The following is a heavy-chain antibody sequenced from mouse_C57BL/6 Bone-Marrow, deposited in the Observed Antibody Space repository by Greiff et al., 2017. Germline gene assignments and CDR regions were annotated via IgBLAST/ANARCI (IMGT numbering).Heavy chain of an antibody. CDR3: TRDLLTVYD. D-gene: IGHD4-1*01. Sequence: EVQVVESGPVLARPGASVKMSCKTSGYTFTSSWMHWVKQRPGQGLEWIGAIYPGHSDTSYNQKFQGKAKLTAVTSASSAYMELSSLTNEASEFYSCTRDLLTVYDWGQGTTLTVSS. CDR1: GYTFTSSW. V-gene: IGHV1-5*01. J-gene: IGHJ2*01. CDR2: IYPGHSDT.